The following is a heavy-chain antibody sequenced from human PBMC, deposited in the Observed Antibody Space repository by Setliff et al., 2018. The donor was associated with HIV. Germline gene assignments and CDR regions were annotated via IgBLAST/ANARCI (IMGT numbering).Heavy chain of an antibody. D-gene: IGHD6-19*01. V-gene: IGHV4-61*09. J-gene: IGHJ5*02. CDR2: IYTRGST. Sequence: SETLSLTCTVSGGSISSGSYYWSWIRQPAGKGLEWTGHIYTRGSTNYNPSLKSRVTISVDTSKNQFSLKLSSVTAADTAVYYCARGSGGWYIDNWFDPWGQGTLVTVSS. CDR1: GGSISSGSYY. CDR3: ARGSGGWYIDNWFDP.